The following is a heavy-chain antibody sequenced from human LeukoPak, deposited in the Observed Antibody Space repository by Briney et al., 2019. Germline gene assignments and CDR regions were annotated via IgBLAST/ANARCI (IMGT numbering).Heavy chain of an antibody. CDR2: INPNSGGT. CDR3: ARVVLWFGGGYYMDV. D-gene: IGHD3-10*01. Sequence: ASVKVSCKASGYTFTGYYMHWVRQAPGQGLEWTGWINPNSGGTNYAQKFQGRVTMTRDTSISTACMELSRLRSEDTAVYYCARVVLWFGGGYYMDVWGKGTTVTISS. J-gene: IGHJ6*03. V-gene: IGHV1-2*02. CDR1: GYTFTGYY.